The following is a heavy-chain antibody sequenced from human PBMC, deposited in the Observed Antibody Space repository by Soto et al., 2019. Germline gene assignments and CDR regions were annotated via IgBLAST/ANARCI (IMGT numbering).Heavy chain of an antibody. CDR1: GYSVGSGYY. CDR3: ARGRDSNYYYGLDV. CDR2: IFHSGST. Sequence: SETLSLTWAVSGYSVGSGYYWGWVRQAPGKGLEWVGSIFHSGSTYYNPSLKRRITISIDTSEHQFSLRLSSVTAADTAVYYCARGRDSNYYYGLDVWGQGTTVTVSS. V-gene: IGHV4-38-2*01. J-gene: IGHJ6*02. D-gene: IGHD4-4*01.